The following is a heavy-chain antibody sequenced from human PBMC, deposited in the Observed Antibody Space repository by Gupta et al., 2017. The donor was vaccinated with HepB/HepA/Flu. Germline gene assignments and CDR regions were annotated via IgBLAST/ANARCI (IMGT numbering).Heavy chain of an antibody. CDR3: SWSLNY. CDR1: GFTFSTSW. J-gene: IGHJ4*02. V-gene: IGHV3-7*01. Sequence: EVHVVESGGALVRPGGSLRLYCAASGFTFSTSWMDWVRQAPGKGLEWVANINQDGSEKYYVDSVKGRFAISRDNVKNSVYLQINSLRVEDTAVYYCSWSLNYWGQGTLVTVSS. D-gene: IGHD1-26*01. CDR2: INQDGSEK.